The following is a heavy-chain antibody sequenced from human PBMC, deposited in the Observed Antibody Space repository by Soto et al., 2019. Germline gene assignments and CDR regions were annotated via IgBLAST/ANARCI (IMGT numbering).Heavy chain of an antibody. V-gene: IGHV1-69*02. CDR3: AAEKEQLPSF. Sequence: SVKVSCKASGGTFSSYTMSWVRQAPGQGLEWMGRIIPMLGIANYAQKFQGRVTITADISTSTAYMEVSSLRPEDTAVYYCAAEKEQLPSFWGQGTLVTVSS. J-gene: IGHJ4*02. CDR1: GGTFSSYT. D-gene: IGHD6-13*01. CDR2: IIPMLGIA.